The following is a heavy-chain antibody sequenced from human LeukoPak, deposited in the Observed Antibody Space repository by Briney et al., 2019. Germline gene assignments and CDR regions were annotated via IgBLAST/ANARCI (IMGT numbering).Heavy chain of an antibody. CDR3: TTGLHEYYGSGSYLV. CDR1: GFTFTNAW. CDR2: IKSKTDGETT. D-gene: IGHD3-10*01. J-gene: IGHJ4*02. Sequence: PGGSLRLSCAASGFTFTNAWMSWVRQAPGKGLEWVGRIKSKTDGETTDYGAPVKGRFTISRDDSKNTLYLQMTSLKTEDTAVYYCTTGLHEYYGSGSYLVWGLGTLVTVSS. V-gene: IGHV3-15*01.